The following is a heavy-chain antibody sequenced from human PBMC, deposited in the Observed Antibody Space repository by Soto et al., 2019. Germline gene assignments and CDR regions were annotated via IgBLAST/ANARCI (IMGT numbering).Heavy chain of an antibody. CDR2: ISNNGTHT. Sequence: EAQLVESGGGLVQPGGSLRLSCAASGVTFSNYEMHWVRQAPGKGLEYVSGISNNGTHTDYAKSVKGRFTISRDNSESTLYLQMDSLRAEDMALYYCARRGYGSRWPNVYMDVWGKGTTVTVSS. V-gene: IGHV3-64*01. CDR1: GVTFSNYE. J-gene: IGHJ6*03. D-gene: IGHD6-13*01. CDR3: ARRGYGSRWPNVYMDV.